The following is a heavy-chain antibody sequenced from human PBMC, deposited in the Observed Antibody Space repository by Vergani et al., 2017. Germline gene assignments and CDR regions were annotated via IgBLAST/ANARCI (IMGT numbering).Heavy chain of an antibody. CDR3: ARVAPSNSVVTPTAFDV. D-gene: IGHD2-15*01. V-gene: IGHV1-18*01. CDR2: IRPYTGHT. J-gene: IGHJ3*01. Sequence: QVQLVQSGAELKKPGASVSVSCKGSSHTFQTYGISWVRQAPGKGLEWMAWIRPYTGHTIYAQKFQDRGTMTADTSTNTAYMELRSLRSDDTAVYFCARVAPSNSVVTPTAFDVWGQGTMVTVSS. CDR1: SHTFQTYG.